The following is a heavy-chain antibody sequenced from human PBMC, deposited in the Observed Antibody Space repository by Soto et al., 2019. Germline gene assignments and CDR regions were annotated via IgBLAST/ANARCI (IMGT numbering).Heavy chain of an antibody. CDR3: AKNWGIVLRYFDWSPHRDYYMDV. Sequence: GGSLRLSCAASGFTFSSYAMSWVRQAPGKGLEWVSAISGSGGSTYYADSVKGRFTISRDNSKNTLYLQMNSLRAEDTAVYYCAKNWGIVLRYFDWSPHRDYYMDVWGKGTTVTVSS. J-gene: IGHJ6*03. V-gene: IGHV3-23*01. D-gene: IGHD3-9*01. CDR1: GFTFSSYA. CDR2: ISGSGGST.